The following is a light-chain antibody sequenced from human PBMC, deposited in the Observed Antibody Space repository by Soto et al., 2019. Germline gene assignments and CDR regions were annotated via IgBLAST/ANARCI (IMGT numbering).Light chain of an antibody. CDR2: GAS. Sequence: EIVLTQSPATLSVSPGXRAXXXXRXSQPVSDNLAWYQQKPGQAPRLLIYGASARALGIPARFSGGGSGTEFTFTVTSLQSEDFAVYYCQQYGSSPPWTFGQGTKV. V-gene: IGKV3-15*01. J-gene: IGKJ1*01. CDR1: QPVSDN. CDR3: QQYGSSPPWT.